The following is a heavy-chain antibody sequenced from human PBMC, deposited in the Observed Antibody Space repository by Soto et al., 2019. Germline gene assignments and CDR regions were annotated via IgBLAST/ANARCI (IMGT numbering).Heavy chain of an antibody. J-gene: IGHJ4*02. CDR3: AKGLLNGRWYAAD. D-gene: IGHD6-13*01. V-gene: IGHV3-23*01. Sequence: EVHLLDSGGVLVQPGESLRLSCETSGFTYTNCVMTWVRQPPGKRLEWVSVITTNGHTDYADSVKGRFTISRDNSKNTVYLQMNSLRAEDTAIHYCAKGLLNGRWYAADWGQGTLVTVSS. CDR2: ITTNGHT. CDR1: GFTYTNCV.